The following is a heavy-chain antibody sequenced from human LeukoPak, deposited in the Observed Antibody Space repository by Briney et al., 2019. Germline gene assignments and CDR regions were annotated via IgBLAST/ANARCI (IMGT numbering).Heavy chain of an antibody. CDR3: ARRGYSSSSYFEY. CDR1: GGSISSGGYS. CDR2: IYHSGST. D-gene: IGHD6-6*01. V-gene: IGHV4-30-2*01. J-gene: IGHJ4*02. Sequence: SETLSLTCAVSGGSISSGGYSWSWIRQPPGKGLEWIGYIYHSGSTYYNSSLKSRITISVDKSKNQFSLKVSSVTAADTAVYYCARRGYSSSSYFEYWGQGTLVSVSS.